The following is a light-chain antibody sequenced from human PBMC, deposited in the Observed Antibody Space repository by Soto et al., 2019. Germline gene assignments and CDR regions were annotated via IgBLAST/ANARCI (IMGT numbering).Light chain of an antibody. Sequence: QSVLTQPPSVSAAPGQKVTISCSGSSSNIGNNYVSWYQQVPGTAPKLLIYEDYKRPSGIPDRFSGSKSGTSATLGITGFQTVDEADYDRGTWDSRSALYVFATGTKLTVL. J-gene: IGLJ1*01. CDR3: GTWDSRSALYV. CDR2: EDY. CDR1: SSNIGNNY. V-gene: IGLV1-51*02.